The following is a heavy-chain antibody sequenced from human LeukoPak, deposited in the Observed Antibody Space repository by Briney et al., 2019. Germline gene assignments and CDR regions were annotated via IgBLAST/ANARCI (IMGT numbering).Heavy chain of an antibody. CDR2: ISGYGATT. D-gene: IGHD4-17*01. J-gene: IGHJ4*02. V-gene: IGHV3-23*01. CDR1: GFAVSSNY. Sequence: PGGSLRLSCAASGFAVSSNYMSWVRQAPGKGLEWVSAISGYGATTSYADSVKGRFTISRDNSKNTLYLQMNSLRAEDTAVYYCARDRLHYGEYEKTFDYWGQGTLVTVSS. CDR3: ARDRLHYGEYEKTFDY.